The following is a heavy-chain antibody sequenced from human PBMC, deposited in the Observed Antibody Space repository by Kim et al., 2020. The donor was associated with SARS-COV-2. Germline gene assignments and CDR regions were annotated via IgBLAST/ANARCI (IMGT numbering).Heavy chain of an antibody. CDR3: ARVTPSYYDFWSGYQNWFDP. CDR1: GFTFSSYE. D-gene: IGHD3-3*01. CDR2: ISSSGSTI. Sequence: GGSLRLSCAASGFTFSSYEMNWVRQAPGKGLEWVSYISSSGSTIYYADSVKGRFTISRDNAKNSLYLQMNSLRAEDTAVYYCARVTPSYYDFWSGYQNWFDPWGQGTLVTVSS. J-gene: IGHJ5*02. V-gene: IGHV3-48*03.